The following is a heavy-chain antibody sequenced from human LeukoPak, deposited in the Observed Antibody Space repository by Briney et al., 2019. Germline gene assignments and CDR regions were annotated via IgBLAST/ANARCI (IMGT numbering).Heavy chain of an antibody. CDR1: GFTFSSYA. J-gene: IGHJ3*02. D-gene: IGHD3-22*01. CDR3: AKSDYYDSSGYYYLDDSFDI. V-gene: IGHV3-23*01. Sequence: GGSLRLSSAASGFTFSSYAMSWVRQAPGKGLEWVSAISGSGGNTYYADSVKGRFTISRDNSKNTLYLQMNSLRAEDTAVYYCAKSDYYDSSGYYYLDDSFDIWGQGTMVTVSS. CDR2: ISGSGGNT.